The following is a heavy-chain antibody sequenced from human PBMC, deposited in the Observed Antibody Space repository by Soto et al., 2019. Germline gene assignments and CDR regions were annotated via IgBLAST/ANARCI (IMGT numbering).Heavy chain of an antibody. Sequence: EVQLLDSGGGLVQPGGSLRLSCAASGFTVSDYVMGWVRQTPEKGLEWVSSIGGSGSSTYYADAVKGRFTISRDNSRNTLYLQMNSLGGEDTAIYYCVWGRQFESGSCYWGDWGQGTLVTVSS. CDR1: GFTVSDYV. CDR2: IGGSGSST. D-gene: IGHD2-15*01. V-gene: IGHV3-23*01. J-gene: IGHJ4*02. CDR3: VWGRQFESGSCYWGD.